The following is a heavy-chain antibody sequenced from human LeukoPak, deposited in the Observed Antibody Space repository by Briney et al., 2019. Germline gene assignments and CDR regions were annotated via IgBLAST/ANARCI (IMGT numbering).Heavy chain of an antibody. V-gene: IGHV1-2*02. Sequence: ASVKVSCKASGYTFTGYYMHWVRQAPGQGLEWMGWINLKSGGTNYAQKFQGRVTMTRDTSISTAYMELSRLRSDDTAVYYCARDFEQWLVQGFDYWGQGTLVTVSS. J-gene: IGHJ4*02. CDR2: INLKSGGT. CDR3: ARDFEQWLVQGFDY. D-gene: IGHD6-19*01. CDR1: GYTFTGYY.